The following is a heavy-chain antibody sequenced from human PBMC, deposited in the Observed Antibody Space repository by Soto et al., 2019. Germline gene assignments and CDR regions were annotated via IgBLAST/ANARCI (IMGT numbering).Heavy chain of an antibody. V-gene: IGHV3-30-3*01. CDR1: GFTFSSYA. CDR2: ISYDGSNK. Sequence: GGSLRLSCAASGFTFSSYAMHWVRQAPGKGLEWVAVISYDGSNKYYADSVKGRFTISRDNSKNTLYLQMNSLRAEDTAVYYCARASRPPFPSIVGATLDYWGQGTLVTVSS. D-gene: IGHD1-26*01. CDR3: ARASRPPFPSIVGATLDY. J-gene: IGHJ4*02.